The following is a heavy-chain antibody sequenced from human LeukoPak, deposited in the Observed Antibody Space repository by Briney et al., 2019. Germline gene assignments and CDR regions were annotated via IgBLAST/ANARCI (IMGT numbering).Heavy chain of an antibody. J-gene: IGHJ4*02. CDR2: IYYSGST. Sequence: SETLSLTCTVSGGSISSYYWSWIRQPPGKGLEWIGYIYYSGSTNYNPSLKSRVTISVDTSKNQFSLKLSSVTAADTAVYYCARFYGGNSNNYFDYWGQGTLVTVSS. D-gene: IGHD4-23*01. V-gene: IGHV4-59*08. CDR1: GGSISSYY. CDR3: ARFYGGNSNNYFDY.